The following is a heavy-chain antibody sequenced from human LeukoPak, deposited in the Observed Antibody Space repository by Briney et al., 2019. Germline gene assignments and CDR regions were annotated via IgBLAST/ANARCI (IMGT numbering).Heavy chain of an antibody. CDR1: GFTFSSYE. Sequence: GGSLRLSCAASGFTFSSYEMNWVRQAPGKGLEWVSYISSSGSTIYYADSVKGRFTISRDNAKNSLYLQMNSLRAEDTAVYYCARDVGHIVVVPGAFDIWGQGTMVTVSS. D-gene: IGHD2-21*01. CDR3: ARDVGHIVVVPGAFDI. V-gene: IGHV3-48*03. CDR2: ISSSGSTI. J-gene: IGHJ3*02.